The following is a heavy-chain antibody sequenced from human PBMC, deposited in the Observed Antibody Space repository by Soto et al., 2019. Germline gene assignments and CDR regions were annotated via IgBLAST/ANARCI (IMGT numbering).Heavy chain of an antibody. CDR2: IKSKTDGGTT. CDR1: GFTFSNAW. V-gene: IGHV3-15*07. J-gene: IGHJ6*02. Sequence: EVQLVESGGGLIKPGGSLRLSCAASGFTFSNAWMNWVGQAPGKGLEWVGRIKSKTDGGTTDYAAPVKGRFTISRDDSKNTLYLQMNSLNTEDTSVYYCTTAAVHYYYGMDVWGQGTTVTVSS. D-gene: IGHD6-13*01. CDR3: TTAAVHYYYGMDV.